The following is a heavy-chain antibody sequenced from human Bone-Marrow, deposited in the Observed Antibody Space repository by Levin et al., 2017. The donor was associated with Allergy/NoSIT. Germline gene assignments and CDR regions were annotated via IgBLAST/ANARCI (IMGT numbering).Heavy chain of an antibody. D-gene: IGHD3-10*01. J-gene: IGHJ4*02. CDR1: GYTFTGYG. CDR2: IGTHSSDT. V-gene: IGHV1-18*01. CDR3: ARDREYYYGSGSYGH. Sequence: ASVKVSCKTSGYTFTGYGLSWVRQAPGQGLEWMGWIGTHSSDTHSAQKFQGRVTMTTDTSTSTAYMELRSLRSDDTAVYYCARDREYYYGSGSYGHWGQGTLVTVSS.